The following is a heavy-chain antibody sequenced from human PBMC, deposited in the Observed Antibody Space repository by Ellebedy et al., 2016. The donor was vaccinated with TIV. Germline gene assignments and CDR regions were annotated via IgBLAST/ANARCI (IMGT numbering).Heavy chain of an antibody. D-gene: IGHD6-19*01. J-gene: IGHJ4*02. CDR2: IGVGGAST. CDR3: VKVIATSGWPYYFHY. Sequence: GESLKISCVGSGFNFSSYAMNWVRQAPGKGLEWVAGIGVGGASTYYADSVMGRFTISRDNSKNTLYLQMSSLRAEETAVYYCVKVIATSGWPYYFHYWGQGTLVTVSS. CDR1: GFNFSSYA. V-gene: IGHV3-23*01.